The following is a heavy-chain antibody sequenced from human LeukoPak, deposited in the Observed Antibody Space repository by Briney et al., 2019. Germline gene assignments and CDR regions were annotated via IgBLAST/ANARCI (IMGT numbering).Heavy chain of an antibody. CDR3: ARGKSSSGWPDAFDI. CDR2: ISYDGSNK. V-gene: IGHV3-30-3*01. D-gene: IGHD6-19*01. Sequence: RRSLRLSCAASRFTFSSYATDWVRQAPGEGLEWVAVISYDGSNKYYADSVKGRFTISRDNSKNTLYLQMNRLRAEDTAVYYCARGKSSSGWPDAFDIWGQGTMVTVSS. J-gene: IGHJ3*02. CDR1: RFTFSSYA.